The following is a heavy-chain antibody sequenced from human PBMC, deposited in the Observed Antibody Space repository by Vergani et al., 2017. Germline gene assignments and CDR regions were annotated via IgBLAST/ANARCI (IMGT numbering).Heavy chain of an antibody. CDR1: GFTFSTYA. V-gene: IGHV3-23*01. D-gene: IGHD1-26*01. J-gene: IGHJ5*02. CDR3: VKDAGSYVDFWVA. Sequence: EVQLLESGGSLKQPGGSVRLSCAASGFTFSTYAMHWVRQAPGKGLDWVSALTGGGGSTYYADSFKGRFIISRDNSRDTLYLQMNSLRPEDTATYYCVKDAGSYVDFWVAWGQGTLVTVSS. CDR2: LTGGGGST.